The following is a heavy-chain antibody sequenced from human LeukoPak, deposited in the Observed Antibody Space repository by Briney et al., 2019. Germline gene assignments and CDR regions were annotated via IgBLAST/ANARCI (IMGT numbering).Heavy chain of an antibody. V-gene: IGHV1-2*02. Sequence: GASVKVSCKASGYTFTGYYMHWVRQAPGQGLEWMGWINPNSGGTNYAQKFQGRVTMTRDTSISTAYMELSRLRSDDTAVYYCARAHNCGGDCYLPYYYYYYMDVWGKGTTVTVSS. CDR1: GYTFTGYY. CDR2: INPNSGGT. D-gene: IGHD2-21*01. J-gene: IGHJ6*03. CDR3: ARAHNCGGDCYLPYYYYYYMDV.